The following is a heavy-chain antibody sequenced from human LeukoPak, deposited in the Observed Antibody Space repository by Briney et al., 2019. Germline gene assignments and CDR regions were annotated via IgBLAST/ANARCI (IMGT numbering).Heavy chain of an antibody. D-gene: IGHD3-10*01. CDR1: GFTVSSNY. CDR2: IYSGGST. CDR3: ARASSSEAYYFDS. Sequence: GGSLRLSCAASGFTVSSNYMSWVRQAPGKGLEWVSIIYSGGSTFHTDSVKGRFTISRDNSKNTLYLQMNGLRAEDTAVYYCARASSSEAYYFDSWGQGTLVTVSS. V-gene: IGHV3-66*01. J-gene: IGHJ4*02.